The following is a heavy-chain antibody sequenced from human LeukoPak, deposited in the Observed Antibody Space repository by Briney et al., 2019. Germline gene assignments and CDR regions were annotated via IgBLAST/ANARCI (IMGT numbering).Heavy chain of an antibody. D-gene: IGHD1-26*01. J-gene: IGHJ4*02. V-gene: IGHV4-59*12. CDR2: IYYSGST. CDR3: ARGLRRGSYYGFYFDY. CDR1: GGSISSYY. Sequence: SETLSLTCTVSGGSISSYYWSWIRQPPGKGLEWIGYIYYSGSTNYNPSLKSRVTISVDTSKNQFSLKLSSVTAADTAVYYCARGLRRGSYYGFYFDYWGQGTLVTVSS.